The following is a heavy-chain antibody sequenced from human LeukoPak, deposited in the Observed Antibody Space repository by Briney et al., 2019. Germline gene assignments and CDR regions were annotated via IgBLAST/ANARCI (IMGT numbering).Heavy chain of an antibody. D-gene: IGHD6-13*01. Sequence: ASVKVSCKASGYTFTSYYIHWVRQAPGQGLEWMGLINPSGGSTNYAQKFQGRVTMTRDTSTSTAYMELSSLRSEDTAVYYCARGGYSNRNWFDPWGQGTLVTVSS. V-gene: IGHV1-46*01. CDR2: INPSGGST. J-gene: IGHJ5*02. CDR3: ARGGYSNRNWFDP. CDR1: GYTFTSYY.